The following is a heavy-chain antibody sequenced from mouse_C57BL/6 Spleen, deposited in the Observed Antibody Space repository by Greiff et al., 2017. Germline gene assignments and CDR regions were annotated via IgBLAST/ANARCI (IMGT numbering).Heavy chain of an antibody. CDR3: ARASSSFYFDY. D-gene: IGHD1-1*01. CDR2: ISYDGSN. V-gene: IGHV3-6*01. Sequence: EVKLLESGPGLVKPSQSLSLTCSVTGYSITSGYYWNWIRQFPGNKLEWMGYISYDGSNNYNPSLKNRISITRDTSKNQFFLKLNSVTTEDTATYYCARASSSFYFDYWGQGTTLTVSS. CDR1: GYSITSGYY. J-gene: IGHJ2*01.